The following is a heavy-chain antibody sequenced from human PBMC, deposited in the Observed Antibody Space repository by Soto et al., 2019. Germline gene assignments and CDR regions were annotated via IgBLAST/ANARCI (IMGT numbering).Heavy chain of an antibody. CDR3: ARALDYSNYYGMDV. D-gene: IGHD4-4*01. CDR1: GGSISSGGYS. Sequence: PSETLSLTCAVSGGSISSGGYSWSWIRQPPGKGLEWIGYIYHSGSTYYNPSLKSRVTISVDRSKNQFSLKLSSVTAADTAVYYCARALDYSNYYGMDVWGQGTTVTVSS. CDR2: IYHSGST. V-gene: IGHV4-30-2*01. J-gene: IGHJ6*02.